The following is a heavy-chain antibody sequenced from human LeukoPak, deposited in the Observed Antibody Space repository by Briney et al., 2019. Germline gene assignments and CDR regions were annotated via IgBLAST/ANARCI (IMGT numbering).Heavy chain of an antibody. CDR2: SDYTGAT. V-gene: IGHV4-59*01. CDR1: RGSISGNN. CDR3: ARAVYRYGTGYYFDY. D-gene: IGHD5-18*01. J-gene: IGHJ4*02. Sequence: LESPCLTSMVPRGSISGNNWSSIWVTPGESLWRIGYSDYTGATYYYHVLRRLGTISLDTSKNQCHLKLSSVTAADAAVYYCARAVYRYGTGYYFDYWGEGALVSVSS.